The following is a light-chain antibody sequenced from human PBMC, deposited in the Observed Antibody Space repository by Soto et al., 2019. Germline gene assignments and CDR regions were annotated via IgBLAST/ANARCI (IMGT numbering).Light chain of an antibody. CDR1: QSVSSN. Sequence: EIMMTQSPATLSVSPGERATLSCRASQSVSSNLAWYQQKPGQAPSLLIYGASTRATGIPARFSGSGSGTEFTLTISSLQSEEFAVYYCQQYNNWPVTFGQGTKVEIK. V-gene: IGKV3-15*01. J-gene: IGKJ1*01. CDR3: QQYNNWPVT. CDR2: GAS.